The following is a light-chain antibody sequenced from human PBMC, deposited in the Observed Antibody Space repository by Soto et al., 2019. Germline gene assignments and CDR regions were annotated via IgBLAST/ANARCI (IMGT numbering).Light chain of an antibody. Sequence: DIPMTQSPSTLSASVGDRVTITCRASQSISSWLAWYQQKPGKAPKLLIYDASSLESGVPSRFSGSGSGTEFTLTISSLQPDDFATYYCQQYNSFSTFGQETKVEIK. CDR3: QQYNSFST. CDR2: DAS. V-gene: IGKV1-5*01. J-gene: IGKJ1*01. CDR1: QSISSW.